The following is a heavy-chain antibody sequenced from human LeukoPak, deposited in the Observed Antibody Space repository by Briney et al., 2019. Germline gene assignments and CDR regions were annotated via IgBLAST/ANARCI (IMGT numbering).Heavy chain of an antibody. Sequence: GTSVKVSCKASGFTFTSSAMQWVRQARGQRLEWIGWIVVGSGNTNYAQKFQERVTITRDMSTSTAYMELSSLRSEDTAVYYCAAAYNSGWYGTLDYWGQGTLVTVSS. D-gene: IGHD6-19*01. V-gene: IGHV1-58*02. CDR2: IVVGSGNT. CDR3: AAAYNSGWYGTLDY. J-gene: IGHJ4*02. CDR1: GFTFTSSA.